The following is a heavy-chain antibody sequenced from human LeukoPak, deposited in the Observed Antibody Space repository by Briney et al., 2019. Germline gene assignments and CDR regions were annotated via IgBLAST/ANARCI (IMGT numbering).Heavy chain of an antibody. CDR1: VFXLSSYA. CDR2: ICGNGGST. Sequence: GRSLRLSRASSVFXLSSYATSGVPEAPGRGLECGLIICGNGGSTYYADSAKGRFPISRDNSKNTLYLQMNSLRAEDTPEYYCAKAVVIPDASLYYYYGMDVWGQGTTVTVSS. D-gene: IGHD2-2*01. V-gene: IGHV3-23*01. J-gene: IGHJ6*02. CDR3: AKAVVIPDASLYYYYGMDV.